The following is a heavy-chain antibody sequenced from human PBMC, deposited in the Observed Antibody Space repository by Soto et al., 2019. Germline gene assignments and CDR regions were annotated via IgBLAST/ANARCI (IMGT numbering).Heavy chain of an antibody. V-gene: IGHV5-51*01. J-gene: IGHJ5*01. CDR1: GYIFTKHW. CDR2: IDPVDSDD. D-gene: IGHD3-22*01. Sequence: PGESLKISCQGSGYIFTKHWIAWVRQKPGKGLEWIGIIDPVDSDDRYSPSFEGQVTISVDKSNNTAFLRWDKLKTSDTATYFCARRALDPSGHYCPYNWFGSWGEGTQVTVAS. CDR3: ARRALDPSGHYCPYNWFGS.